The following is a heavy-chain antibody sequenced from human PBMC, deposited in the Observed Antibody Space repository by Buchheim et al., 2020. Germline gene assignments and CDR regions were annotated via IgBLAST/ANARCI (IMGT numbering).Heavy chain of an antibody. V-gene: IGHV1-2*06. Sequence: QVQLVQSGAEVKKPGASVKVSCKASGYTFTGYYMHWVRQAPGQGLEWMGRINPNSVVTNYAQKFQGRATMTRDTSISPAHMELSRLRSDDTAVYYCARDNVVPAAEYNWFDPWGQGTL. J-gene: IGHJ5*02. D-gene: IGHD2-2*01. CDR2: INPNSVVT. CDR1: GYTFTGYY. CDR3: ARDNVVPAAEYNWFDP.